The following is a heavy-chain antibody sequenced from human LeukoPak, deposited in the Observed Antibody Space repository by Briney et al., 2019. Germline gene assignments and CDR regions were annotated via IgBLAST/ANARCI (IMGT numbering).Heavy chain of an antibody. Sequence: SETLSLTCTVSGGSISSYYWSWIRQPPGKGLEWIGYIYYSGSTNYNPSLKSRVTISVDTSKNQFSLKLSAVTAADTAVYYCARGGYSSSWYYDAGGFDPWGQGTLVTVSS. J-gene: IGHJ5*02. V-gene: IGHV4-59*01. CDR2: IYYSGST. CDR1: GGSISSYY. D-gene: IGHD6-13*01. CDR3: ARGGYSSSWYYDAGGFDP.